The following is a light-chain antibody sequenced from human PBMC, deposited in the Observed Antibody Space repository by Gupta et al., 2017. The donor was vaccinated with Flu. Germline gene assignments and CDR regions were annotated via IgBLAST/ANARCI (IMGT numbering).Light chain of an antibody. CDR3: QQRSNWPWT. V-gene: IGKV3-11*01. J-gene: IGKJ1*01. Sequence: EIVLPQSPATLSSFQGERATLSCRASQSVSSYLAWYQQKPGQAPKLLIYDASKRDTGIPARFSGSGSGTDFTLTISSLEPEDFAVYYCQQRSNWPWTFGQGTKVEIK. CDR2: DAS. CDR1: QSVSSY.